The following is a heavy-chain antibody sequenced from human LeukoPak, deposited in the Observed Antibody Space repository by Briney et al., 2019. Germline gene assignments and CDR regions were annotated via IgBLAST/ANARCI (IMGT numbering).Heavy chain of an antibody. D-gene: IGHD1-7*01. J-gene: IGHJ4*02. CDR2: ISGSGGSA. V-gene: IGHV3-23*01. CDR3: AKGITGTTTNRFDY. CDR1: GFTFSSYA. Sequence: PGGSLRPSCAASGFTFSSYAMSWVRQAPGKGLEWVSAISGSGGSAYYADSVKGRFTISRDNSKNTLYLQMNSLRAEDTAVYYCAKGITGTTTNRFDYWGQGTLVTVSS.